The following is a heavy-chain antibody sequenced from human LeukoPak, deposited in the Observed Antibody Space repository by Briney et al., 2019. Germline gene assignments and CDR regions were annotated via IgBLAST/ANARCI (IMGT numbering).Heavy chain of an antibody. D-gene: IGHD4-17*01. CDR2: IRYDGSNK. CDR3: AKANGDYILYYYYYMDV. J-gene: IGHJ6*03. Sequence: GGSLRLSRAASGFTFSSYGMHWVRQAPGKGLEWVAFIRYDGSNKYYADSVKGRFTISRDNSKNTLYLQMNSLRAEDTAVYYCAKANGDYILYYYYYMDVWGKGTTVTISS. CDR1: GFTFSSYG. V-gene: IGHV3-30*02.